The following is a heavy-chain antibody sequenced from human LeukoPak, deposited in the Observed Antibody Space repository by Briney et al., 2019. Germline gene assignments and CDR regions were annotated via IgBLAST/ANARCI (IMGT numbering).Heavy chain of an antibody. CDR3: ARGGWGTAIDY. V-gene: IGHV3-74*01. Sequence: PGGSLRISCAASGFXFSGYWIHWVRQAPGKGLVWVSYINNDGSGTTYADSVKGRFTISRDNAKNTVDLQMNSLRAEDTAVYYCARGGWGTAIDYLGQGTLVTVSS. CDR1: GFXFSGYW. CDR2: INNDGSGT. J-gene: IGHJ4*02. D-gene: IGHD1-7*01.